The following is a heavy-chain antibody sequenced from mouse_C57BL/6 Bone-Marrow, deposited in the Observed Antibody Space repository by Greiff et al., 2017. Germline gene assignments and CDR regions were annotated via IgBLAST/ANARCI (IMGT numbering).Heavy chain of an antibody. J-gene: IGHJ4*01. CDR1: GYTFTSYW. Sequence: QVQLQQPGAELVKPGASVKLSCKASGYTFTSYWMQWVKQRPGQGLEWIGEIDPSDSYTNYNQKFKGKATLTVDTSSSTAYMQLSSLTSEDSAVYYCARHTPGYYYAMDYWGQGTSVTVSS. V-gene: IGHV1-50*01. CDR3: ARHTPGYYYAMDY. CDR2: IDPSDSYT.